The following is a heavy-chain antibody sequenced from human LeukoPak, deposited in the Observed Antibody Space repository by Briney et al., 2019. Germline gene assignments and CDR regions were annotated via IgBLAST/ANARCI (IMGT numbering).Heavy chain of an antibody. CDR3: ARDLGFWSGPDY. Sequence: SETLSLTCTVSGXSISSYYWSWIRQPAGKGLQWIARIYSSGSTNYSPSLKSRVTMSVDTSKNQLSLRLTSVTAADTAVYYCARDLGFWSGPDYWGQGTLVTVSS. D-gene: IGHD3-3*01. V-gene: IGHV4-4*07. CDR2: IYSSGST. J-gene: IGHJ4*02. CDR1: GXSISSYY.